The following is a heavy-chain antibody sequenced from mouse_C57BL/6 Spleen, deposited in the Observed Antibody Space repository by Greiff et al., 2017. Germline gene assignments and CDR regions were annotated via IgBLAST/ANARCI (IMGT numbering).Heavy chain of an antibody. CDR2: IDPSDSYT. J-gene: IGHJ1*03. D-gene: IGHD1-3*01. V-gene: IGHV1-50*01. Sequence: QVQLQQPGAELVKPGASVKLSCKASGYTFTSYWMQWVKQRPGQGLEWIGEIDPSDSYTNYNQKFKGKATLTVDTSSSTAYMQLSSLTSEDSAVYYYARDYGSSPWGFDGWGTGTTVTVSS. CDR3: ARDYGSSPWGFDG. CDR1: GYTFTSYW.